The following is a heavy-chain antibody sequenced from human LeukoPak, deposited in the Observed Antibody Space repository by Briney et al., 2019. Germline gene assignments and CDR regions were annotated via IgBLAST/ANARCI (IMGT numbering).Heavy chain of an antibody. CDR1: GFTFSSYA. CDR3: AKDAQVYSSSWYDY. V-gene: IGHV3-23*01. J-gene: IGHJ4*02. Sequence: GGSLRLSCAASGFTFSSYAMSWVRQAPGKGLEWVSAISGSGGSTYYADSVKGRFTISRDNSKNTLYLQMNSLRAEDTALYYCAKDAQVYSSSWYDYWGQGTLVTVSS. D-gene: IGHD6-13*01. CDR2: ISGSGGST.